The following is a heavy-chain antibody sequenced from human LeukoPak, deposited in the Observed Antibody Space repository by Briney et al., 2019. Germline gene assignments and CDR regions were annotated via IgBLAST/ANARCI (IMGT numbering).Heavy chain of an antibody. CDR1: GYTFTGYY. Sequence: VASVKVSCKASGYTFTGYYMHWVRQAPGQGLERMGWINPNSGGTNYAQKFQGRVTMTRDTSISTAYMELSRLRSDDTAVYYCARVSKGYYDSSGYYSYYYYYMDVWGKGTTVTISS. J-gene: IGHJ6*03. CDR2: INPNSGGT. CDR3: ARVSKGYYDSSGYYSYYYYYMDV. V-gene: IGHV1-2*02. D-gene: IGHD3-22*01.